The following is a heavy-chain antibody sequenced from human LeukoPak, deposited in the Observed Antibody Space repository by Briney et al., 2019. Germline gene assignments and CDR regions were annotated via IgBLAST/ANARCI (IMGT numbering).Heavy chain of an antibody. CDR2: IFSGGTT. J-gene: IGHJ6*03. Sequence: QPGGSLRLSCAASGFSVSMKYMTWVRQAPGKGLEWVSVIFSGGTTYYADSVKGRFTVSRDNSKNMMYLQMNSLRAEDAAVYYCARFSGPGMQHYYYYMDVWGTGTTVTVSS. CDR3: ARFSGPGMQHYYYYMDV. CDR1: GFSVSMKY. D-gene: IGHD3-10*01. V-gene: IGHV3-53*01.